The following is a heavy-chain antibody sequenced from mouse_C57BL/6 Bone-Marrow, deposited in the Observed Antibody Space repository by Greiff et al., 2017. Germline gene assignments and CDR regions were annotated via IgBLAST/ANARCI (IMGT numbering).Heavy chain of an antibody. D-gene: IGHD2-4*01. CDR1: GFTFSSYA. V-gene: IGHV5-9-1*02. CDR3: TRNDYDAFAY. Sequence: EVKVVESGEGLVKPGGSLKLSCAASGFTFSSYAMSWVRQTPEKRLEWVAYISSGGDYIYYADTVKGRFTISRDNARNTLYLQMSSLKSEDTAMYYCTRNDYDAFAYWGQGTLVTVSA. CDR2: ISSGGDYI. J-gene: IGHJ3*01.